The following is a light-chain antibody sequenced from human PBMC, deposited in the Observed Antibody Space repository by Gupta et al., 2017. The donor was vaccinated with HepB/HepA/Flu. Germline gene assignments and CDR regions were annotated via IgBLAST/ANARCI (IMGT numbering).Light chain of an antibody. CDR2: HDT. Sequence: SYELTQPHSVSVSQGQTARISCSGAKLGNKYVYWYQQKPGQSPVLVFYHDTDRPSGSPERFSGANTGNTATLTISGTQAMDEAAYYCQAWDSSTTAVVFGGGTKLTVL. CDR1: KLGNKY. J-gene: IGLJ2*01. CDR3: QAWDSSTTAVV. V-gene: IGLV3-1*01.